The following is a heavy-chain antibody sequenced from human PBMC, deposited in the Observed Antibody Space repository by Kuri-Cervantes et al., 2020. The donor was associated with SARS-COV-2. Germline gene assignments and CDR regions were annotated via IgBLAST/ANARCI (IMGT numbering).Heavy chain of an antibody. CDR1: GGSISSGSYY. V-gene: IGHV4-39*01. J-gene: IGHJ4*02. CDR3: ARQRGGFLEWLLYYDY. Sequence: SETLSLTCTVSGGSISSGSYYWSWIRQPAGKGLEWIGSIYYSGSTYYNPSLKSRVTISVDTSKNQFSLKLSSVTAADTAVYYCARQRGGFLEWLLYYDYWGQGTLVTVSS. CDR2: IYYSGST. D-gene: IGHD3-3*01.